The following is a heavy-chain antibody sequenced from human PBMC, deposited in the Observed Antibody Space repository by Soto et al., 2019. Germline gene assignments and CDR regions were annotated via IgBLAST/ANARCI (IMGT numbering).Heavy chain of an antibody. D-gene: IGHD5-18*01. J-gene: IGHJ4*01. V-gene: IGHV1-58*01. CDR3: AADGSNSYGLDYYFDY. CDR1: GFTFTSSA. CDR2: IVVGSGNT. Sequence: GASVKVSCKASGFTFTSSAVQWVRQARGQRLEWIGWIVVGSGNTNYAQKFQERVTITRDMSTSTAYMELSSLRSEDTAVYYCAADGSNSYGLDYYFDYWGHGTLVTVSS.